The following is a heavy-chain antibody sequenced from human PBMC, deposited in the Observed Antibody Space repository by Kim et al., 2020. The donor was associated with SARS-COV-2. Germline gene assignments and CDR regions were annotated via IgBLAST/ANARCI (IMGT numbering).Heavy chain of an antibody. Sequence: GGSLRLSCAASGFTFISYSMTWVRQAPGKGLEWVSSISSSRSYIYYVDSLKGRFTISRDNAKNSLYMQMNSLRAEDTAVYYCARDTPSYTVTTHSYYYYYGMDVWGQGTTVTVSS. J-gene: IGHJ6*02. CDR3: ARDTPSYTVTTHSYYYYYGMDV. V-gene: IGHV3-21*01. CDR2: ISSSRSYI. D-gene: IGHD4-17*01. CDR1: GFTFISYS.